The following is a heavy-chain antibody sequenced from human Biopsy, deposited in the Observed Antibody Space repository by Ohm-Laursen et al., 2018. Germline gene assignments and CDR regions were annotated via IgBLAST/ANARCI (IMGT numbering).Heavy chain of an antibody. CDR3: ARADMVTTIVDY. CDR1: GDSISSGGNY. Sequence: TLSLTWTVSGDSISSGGNYWSWIRQFPGKGLEWIAYIYHTGSTYYNPSLKSRLSIAIDTSKSQFSVSLRSVTAADTAVYYCARADMVTTIVDYWGQGTLVTVSS. CDR2: IYHTGST. V-gene: IGHV4-31*02. J-gene: IGHJ4*02. D-gene: IGHD5-12*01.